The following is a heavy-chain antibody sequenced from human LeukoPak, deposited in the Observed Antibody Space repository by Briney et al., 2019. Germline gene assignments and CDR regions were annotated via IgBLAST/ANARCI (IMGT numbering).Heavy chain of an antibody. CDR1: GFTFSSYN. CDR3: ARVIAFRGYMDV. V-gene: IGHV3-21*01. D-gene: IGHD3-16*02. J-gene: IGHJ6*03. CDR2: ISSSSSYI. Sequence: GGSLRLSRAASGFTFSSYNMNWVRQAPGKGLEWVSSISSSSSYIYYADSVKGRFTISRDNAKNSLYLQMNSLRAEDTAVCYCARVIAFRGYMDVWGKGTTVTVSS.